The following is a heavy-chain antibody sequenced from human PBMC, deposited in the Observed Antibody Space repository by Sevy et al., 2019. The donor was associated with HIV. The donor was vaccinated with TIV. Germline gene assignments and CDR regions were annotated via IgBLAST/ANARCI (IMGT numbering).Heavy chain of an antibody. J-gene: IGHJ4*02. D-gene: IGHD1-20*01. CDR3: AREQITGSKTDYFDC. Sequence: GGSLRLSCAASGFTFSNYWMSWVRQAPGKGLECVANINQDGSEKYYLDSVKGRFIVSRDNAKNSLYLQMNSLRAEDSGGNYCAREQITGSKTDYFDCWGQGTLVTVSS. CDR2: INQDGSEK. V-gene: IGHV3-7*01. CDR1: GFTFSNYW.